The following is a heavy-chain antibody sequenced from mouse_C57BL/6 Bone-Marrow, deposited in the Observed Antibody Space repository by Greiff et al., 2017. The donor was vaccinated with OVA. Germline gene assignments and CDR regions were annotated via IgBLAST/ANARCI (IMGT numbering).Heavy chain of an antibody. Sequence: VQRVESGAELARPGASVKLSCKASGYTFTSYGISWVKQRTGQGLEWIGEIYPRSGNTYYNEKFKGKATLTADKSSSTAYMELRSLTSEDSAVYFCARERGYYYGSSYLTYWGQGTLVTVSA. J-gene: IGHJ3*01. V-gene: IGHV1-81*01. CDR2: IYPRSGNT. D-gene: IGHD1-1*01. CDR3: ARERGYYYGSSYLTY. CDR1: GYTFTSYG.